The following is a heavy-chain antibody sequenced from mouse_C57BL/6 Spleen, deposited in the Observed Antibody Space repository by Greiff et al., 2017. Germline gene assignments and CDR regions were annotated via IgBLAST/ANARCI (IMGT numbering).Heavy chain of an antibody. CDR2: IYPGDGDT. CDR3: AVDSSGYVLDY. CDR1: GYAFSSSW. D-gene: IGHD3-2*02. V-gene: IGHV1-82*01. Sequence: VKLVESGPELVKPGASVKISCKASGYAFSSSWMNWVKQRPGKGLEWIGRIYPGDGDTNYNGKFKGKATLTADKSSSTAYMQLSSLTSEDSAVYFCAVDSSGYVLDYWGQGTTLTVSS. J-gene: IGHJ2*01.